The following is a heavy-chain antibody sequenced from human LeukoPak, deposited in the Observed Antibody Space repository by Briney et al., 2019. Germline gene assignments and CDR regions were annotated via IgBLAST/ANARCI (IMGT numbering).Heavy chain of an antibody. J-gene: IGHJ4*02. CDR3: ARVLGLRYFDWFDY. CDR1: GYSISSGYY. V-gene: IGHV4-38-2*01. CDR2: IYHSGST. Sequence: SETPSLTCAVSGYSISSGYYWGWIRQPPGKGLEWIGSIYHSGSTYYNPSLKSRVTISVDTSKNQFSLKQSSVTAADTAVYYCARVLGLRYFDWFDYWGQGTLVTVSS. D-gene: IGHD3-9*01.